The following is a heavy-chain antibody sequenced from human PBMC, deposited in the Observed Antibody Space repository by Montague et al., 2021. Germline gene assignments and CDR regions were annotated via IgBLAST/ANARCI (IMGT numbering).Heavy chain of an antibody. D-gene: IGHD3-10*01. CDR1: SGSIFHAH. V-gene: IGHV4-59*08. J-gene: IGHJ5*02. CDR3: AEQDYFVSGTSYKGFDL. CDR2: MFYGGAT. Sequence: SETLSLTCTVSSGSIFHAHWSWVRQPPGKGLEWLGSMFYGGATSNNPSLKSRVTMSIDTSTNQFSLKLSFVTAADTAAYYCAEQDYFVSGTSYKGFDLWGQGILVTVSS.